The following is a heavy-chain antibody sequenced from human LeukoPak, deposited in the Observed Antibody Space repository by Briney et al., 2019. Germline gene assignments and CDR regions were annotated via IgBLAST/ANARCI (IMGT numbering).Heavy chain of an antibody. D-gene: IGHD3-10*01. Sequence: GGSLRLSCAASGFIFSSYGLHWVRQAPGKGLEWVAVISYDGTNKYYADSVKGRFTISRDNSKNTVYLQMNSLRVEDTAVYYCAKDKYSGSGVPPFFDSWGHGTLVTVSS. V-gene: IGHV3-30*18. CDR1: GFIFSSYG. J-gene: IGHJ4*01. CDR2: ISYDGTNK. CDR3: AKDKYSGSGVPPFFDS.